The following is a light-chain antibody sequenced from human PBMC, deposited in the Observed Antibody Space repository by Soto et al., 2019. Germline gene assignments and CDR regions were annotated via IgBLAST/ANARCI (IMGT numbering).Light chain of an antibody. J-gene: IGKJ1*01. Sequence: DIVMTQSPDSLAVSLGERATINCKSSQTVLYTSNYLAWYQQKPGQPPKLLIYCASTRESGVPDRFSGSGSGTAFTLPISILQAEDVAVYYCQQYYTTPVTFGQGTKVEIK. V-gene: IGKV4-1*01. CDR3: QQYYTTPVT. CDR1: QTVLYTSNY. CDR2: CAS.